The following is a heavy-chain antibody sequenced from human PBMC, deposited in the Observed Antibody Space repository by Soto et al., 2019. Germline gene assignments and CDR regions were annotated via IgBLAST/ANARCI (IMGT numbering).Heavy chain of an antibody. D-gene: IGHD5-12*01. CDR2: ISGSGGST. Sequence: PGGSLRLSCAASGFTFSSFAMHWARQAPGKGLEWVSAISGSGGSTYYADSVKGRFTISRDNSKNTLYLQMNSLRAEDTAVYYCAKDPVATIMYYFDYWGQGTLVTVSS. CDR3: AKDPVATIMYYFDY. J-gene: IGHJ4*02. CDR1: GFTFSSFA. V-gene: IGHV3-23*01.